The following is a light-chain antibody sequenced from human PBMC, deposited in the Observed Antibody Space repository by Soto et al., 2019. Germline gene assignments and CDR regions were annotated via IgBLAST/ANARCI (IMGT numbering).Light chain of an antibody. J-gene: IGKJ4*01. CDR3: QQRRNWPLT. V-gene: IGKV3-11*01. CDR1: QSVSIY. Sequence: EIVLTQSPATLSLSPGERATLSCRASQSVSIYLAWYQQKPGQAPRLLIYDASNRATGIPARFSGSGSGTDISLTISSLESEDFAVYYCQQRRNWPLTFGGGTKVEIK. CDR2: DAS.